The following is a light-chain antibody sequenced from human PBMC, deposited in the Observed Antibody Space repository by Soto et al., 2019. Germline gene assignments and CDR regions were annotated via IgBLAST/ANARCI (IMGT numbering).Light chain of an antibody. CDR1: QGIRND. J-gene: IGKJ1*01. CDR2: AAS. Sequence: AIPMTQSPSSLSASVGDRVTITCRASQGIRNDLGWYQQKPGKAPKLLIYAASSLESGVPSRFSGSGSGTDFTLTISSLQPEDFATYYCLQDYNYPWTFGQGTKVEIK. V-gene: IGKV1-6*01. CDR3: LQDYNYPWT.